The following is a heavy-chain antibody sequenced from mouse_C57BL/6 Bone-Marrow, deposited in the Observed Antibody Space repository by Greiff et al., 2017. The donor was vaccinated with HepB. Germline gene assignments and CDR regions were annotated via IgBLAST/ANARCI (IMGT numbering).Heavy chain of an antibody. CDR2: IRNKANGYTT. Sequence: EVKLVESGGGLVQPGGSLSLSCAASGFTFTDYYMSWVRQPPGKALEWLGFIRNKANGYTTEYSASVKGRFTISRDNSQSILYLQMNALRAEDSATYYCARECYGSSGDWYFDVWGTGTTVTVSS. CDR3: ARECYGSSGDWYFDV. CDR1: GFTFTDYY. J-gene: IGHJ1*03. V-gene: IGHV7-3*01. D-gene: IGHD1-1*01.